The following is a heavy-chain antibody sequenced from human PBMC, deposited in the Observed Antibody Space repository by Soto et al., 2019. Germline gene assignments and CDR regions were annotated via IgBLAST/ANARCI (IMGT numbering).Heavy chain of an antibody. J-gene: IGHJ6*02. CDR3: AREPVLHTYYYGMDV. CDR2: IYPGDSDT. CDR1: GYSFTSYW. Sequence: PGESLKISCKGSGYSFTSYWIGWVGQMPGKGLEWMGIIYPGDSDTRYSPSFQGQVTISADKSISTAYLQWSSLKASDTAMYYCAREPVLHTYYYGMDVWGQGTTVTVYS. D-gene: IGHD1-1*01. V-gene: IGHV5-51*01.